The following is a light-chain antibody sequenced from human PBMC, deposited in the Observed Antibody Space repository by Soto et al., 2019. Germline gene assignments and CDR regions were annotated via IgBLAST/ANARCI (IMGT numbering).Light chain of an antibody. CDR1: PSVSNS. Sequence: ESVLTQSPATLSLSPGERATLSCRASPSVSNSLAWYQHKPGQAPRLLIYDASNRATGVPTRFSGSGSGTDFTLTISSLEPEDFAVYYCQQRSNWPPLTFGGGTKVDIK. CDR2: DAS. CDR3: QQRSNWPPLT. J-gene: IGKJ4*01. V-gene: IGKV3-11*01.